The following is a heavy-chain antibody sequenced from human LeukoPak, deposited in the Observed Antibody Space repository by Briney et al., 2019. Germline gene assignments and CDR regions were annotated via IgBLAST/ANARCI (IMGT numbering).Heavy chain of an antibody. D-gene: IGHD6-13*01. CDR3: ARGYYSSSRFDS. J-gene: IGHJ4*02. Sequence: GGSLRLSCVASGFTFRSFEMNWVRQAPGKGLEWVSYVSSSGDSTYYADSVKGRFTISRDNAKNSLYLQMSSLRAEDAAVYYCARGYYSSSRFDSWGQGTLVTVSS. CDR1: GFTFRSFE. V-gene: IGHV3-48*03. CDR2: VSSSGDST.